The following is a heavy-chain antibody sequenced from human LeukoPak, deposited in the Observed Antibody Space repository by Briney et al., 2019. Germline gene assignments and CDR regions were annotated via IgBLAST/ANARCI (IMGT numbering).Heavy chain of an antibody. CDR2: IYHSGRT. CDR1: DYSISSGYF. Sequence: SETLSLTCAVSDYSISSGYFWGWIRQTPGKEPQWIGSIYHSGRTYYNPSLKSRVTISVDTSKNQFSLKLNSVTAADTAVYYCARIPEGQTAYFDYWGQGSLVAVSS. V-gene: IGHV4-38-2*01. J-gene: IGHJ4*02. D-gene: IGHD2-21*02. CDR3: ARIPEGQTAYFDY.